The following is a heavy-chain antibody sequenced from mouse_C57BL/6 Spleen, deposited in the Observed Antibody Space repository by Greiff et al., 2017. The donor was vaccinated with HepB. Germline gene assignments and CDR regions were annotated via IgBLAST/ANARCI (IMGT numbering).Heavy chain of an antibody. CDR1: GFTFSSYT. V-gene: IGHV5-9*01. CDR2: ISGGGGNT. Sequence: EVQGVESGGGLVKPGGSLKLSCAASGFTFSSYTMSWVRQTPEKRLEWVATISGGGGNTYYPDSVKGRFTISRDNAKNTLYLQMSSLRSEDTALYYCARHLVFDYWGQGTTLTVSS. D-gene: IGHD2-2*01. CDR3: ARHLVFDY. J-gene: IGHJ2*01.